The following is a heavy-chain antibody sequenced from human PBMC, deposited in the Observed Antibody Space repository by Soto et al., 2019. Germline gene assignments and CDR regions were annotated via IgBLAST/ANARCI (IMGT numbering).Heavy chain of an antibody. D-gene: IGHD6-13*01. V-gene: IGHV1-69*13. CDR3: ARVGRQQLVPPPNFSYYGMDV. Sequence: SVKVSCKASGYTFTSYGISWVRQAPGQGLEWMGGIIPIFDTANYAQKFQGRVTITADESTSTAYMELSSLRSEDTAVYYCARVGRQQLVPPPNFSYYGMDVWGQGTTVTVSS. CDR1: GYTFTSYG. J-gene: IGHJ6*02. CDR2: IIPIFDTA.